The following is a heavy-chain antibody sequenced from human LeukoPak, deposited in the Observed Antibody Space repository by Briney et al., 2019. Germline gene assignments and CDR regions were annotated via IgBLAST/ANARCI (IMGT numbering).Heavy chain of an antibody. V-gene: IGHV3-30*04. CDR3: ARGRLPRYYYGMDV. CDR2: ISYDGSNK. J-gene: IGHJ6*02. CDR1: GFTFSSYA. D-gene: IGHD4-11*01. Sequence: GGSLRLSCAASGFTFSSYAMHWVRQAPGKGLEWVAVISYDGSNKYYADSVKGRFTISRDNSKNTLYLQMNSLRAEDTAVYYCARGRLPRYYYGMDVWGQGTTVTVSS.